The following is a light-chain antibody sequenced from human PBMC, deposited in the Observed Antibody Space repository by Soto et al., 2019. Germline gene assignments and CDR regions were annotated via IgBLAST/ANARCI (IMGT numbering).Light chain of an antibody. Sequence: EIVLTQSPATLSLSPGERATLSCRASHSLTSDYLAWYQQKPGQTPRLLIHGASSRAAGIPDRFSGSGSGTDFTLTISRLEPEDSAVYYCQQSGRPFGQGTKVDI. CDR3: QQSGRP. CDR2: GAS. CDR1: HSLTSDY. J-gene: IGKJ1*01. V-gene: IGKV3-20*01.